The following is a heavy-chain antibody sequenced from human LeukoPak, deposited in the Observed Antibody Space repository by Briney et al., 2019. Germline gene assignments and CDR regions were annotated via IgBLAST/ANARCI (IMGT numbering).Heavy chain of an antibody. CDR1: GGSISSDNYY. V-gene: IGHV4-39*01. Sequence: PSETLSLTCTVSGGSISSDNYYWGWIRQPPGKGLEWIGSIYYSGSTYYNPSLKSRVTISVDTSKNQFSLKLSSVTAADTAVYYCASLRWTHFDYWGQGTLVTVSS. D-gene: IGHD4-23*01. J-gene: IGHJ4*02. CDR3: ASLRWTHFDY. CDR2: IYYSGST.